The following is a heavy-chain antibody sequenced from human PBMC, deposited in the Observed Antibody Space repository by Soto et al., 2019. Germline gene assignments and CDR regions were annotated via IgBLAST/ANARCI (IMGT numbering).Heavy chain of an antibody. Sequence: QLQLQESVSGLVTPSQTLSLTCAVSGVSISSGDYSWSWIRQTPGKGLEWIGYIYHDGTTVYNPSLKRRVTISLDRSKNQLSLRLTSVTSADTAVYYCTSDYGSGSYRFDYWGQGTLVTVSS. D-gene: IGHD3-10*01. V-gene: IGHV4-30-2*01. CDR2: IYHDGTT. J-gene: IGHJ4*02. CDR1: GVSISSGDYS. CDR3: TSDYGSGSYRFDY.